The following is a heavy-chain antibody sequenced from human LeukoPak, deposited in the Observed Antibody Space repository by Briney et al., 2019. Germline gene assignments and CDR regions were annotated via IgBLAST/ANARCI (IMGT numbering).Heavy chain of an antibody. CDR3: ARFGELLWFGY. V-gene: IGHV3-23*01. CDR2: ISGSGGST. CDR1: GFTFSSYA. J-gene: IGHJ4*02. Sequence: GGSLRLSCAASGFTFSSYAMSWVRQAPGKGLEWVSAISGSGGSTYYADSVKGRFTISRDNSKNTLYLQMNSLRAEDTAVYYYARFGELLWFGYWGQGTLVTVSS. D-gene: IGHD3-10*01.